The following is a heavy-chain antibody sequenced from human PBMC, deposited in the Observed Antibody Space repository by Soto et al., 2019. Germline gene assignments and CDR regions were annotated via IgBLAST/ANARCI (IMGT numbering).Heavy chain of an antibody. CDR2: ISDRGGST. CDR1: GFTLSNFA. CDR3: ARDEYYYASSGYYRFDQ. J-gene: IGHJ4*02. Sequence: EVQVLESGGGLVQPGGSLRLSCAASGFTLSNFAMSWVRQAPGKGLEGVAVISDRGGSTDYAASVKGRFTSSRDNSNNTVYLQMTNLRAEDTAVYYCARDEYYYASSGYYRFDQWGQGTLVTVSS. D-gene: IGHD3-22*01. V-gene: IGHV3-23*01.